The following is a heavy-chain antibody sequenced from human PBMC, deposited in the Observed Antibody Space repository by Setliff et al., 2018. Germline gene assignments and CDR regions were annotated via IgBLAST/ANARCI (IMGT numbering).Heavy chain of an antibody. CDR3: AREQWLDPPGYYYMDV. D-gene: IGHD6-19*01. Sequence: SETLSLTCSVSGGSISIYFWNWIRQPAGKGLEWIGHIYIGGSANYNPSLKSRVTMSIDTSKNQFSLKLNSVTAADMAVYYCAREQWLDPPGYYYMDVWAKGTTVTVSS. V-gene: IGHV4-4*07. J-gene: IGHJ6*03. CDR1: GGSISIYF. CDR2: IYIGGSA.